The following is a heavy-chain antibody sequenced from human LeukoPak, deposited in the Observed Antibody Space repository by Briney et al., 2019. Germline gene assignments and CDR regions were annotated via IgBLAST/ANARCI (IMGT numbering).Heavy chain of an antibody. J-gene: IGHJ4*02. CDR3: ANPYYYDSSGYYENY. V-gene: IGHV3-23*01. D-gene: IGHD3-22*01. CDR2: ISGSGGST. CDR1: GFTFSSYA. Sequence: PGGSLRLSCAASGFTFSSYAMSWVRQAPGKELEWVSAISGSGGSTYYADSVKGRFTISRDNSKNTLYLQMNSLRAEDTAVYYCANPYYYDSSGYYENYWGQGTLVTVSS.